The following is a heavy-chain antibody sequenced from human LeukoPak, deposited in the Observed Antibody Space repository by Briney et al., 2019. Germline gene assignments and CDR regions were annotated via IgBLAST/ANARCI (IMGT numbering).Heavy chain of an antibody. Sequence: GESLKISCKGSGYSFTSYWIGWARQMPGKGLEWMGIIYPGDSDTRYSPSFQGQVTISADKSISTAYLQWSSLKASDTAMYYCARQGIGTVAGSSDFDYWGQGTLVTVSS. CDR1: GYSFTSYW. D-gene: IGHD6-19*01. V-gene: IGHV5-51*01. CDR2: IYPGDSDT. CDR3: ARQGIGTVAGSSDFDY. J-gene: IGHJ4*02.